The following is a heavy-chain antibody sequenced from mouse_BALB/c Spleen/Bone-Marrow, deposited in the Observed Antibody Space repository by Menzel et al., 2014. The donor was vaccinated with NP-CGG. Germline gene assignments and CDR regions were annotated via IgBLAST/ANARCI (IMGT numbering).Heavy chain of an antibody. CDR3: ARSLYGNYALDY. CDR1: GDPITSGY. J-gene: IGHJ4*01. CDR2: ISYRGSA. V-gene: IGHV3-8*02. Sequence: EVQRVESGPSLVKPPQTLSLTCSVTGDPITSGYWNWIRKFPGNKFEYMGYISYRGSAYHNPSLKSRFSITRDTSKNQYYLQLTSVTTEDTATYYCARSLYGNYALDYWGQGTSVTVSS. D-gene: IGHD1-1*02.